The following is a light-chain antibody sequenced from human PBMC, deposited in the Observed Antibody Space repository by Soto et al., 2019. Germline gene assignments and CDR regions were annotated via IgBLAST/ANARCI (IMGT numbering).Light chain of an antibody. J-gene: IGKJ1*01. CDR3: QQYGRHWT. CDR2: DAS. Sequence: DIQMTQSPSTLSASVGDTVTITCRASQSVSTWLAWYQQKPGIAPKLLIYDASSLKSGVPSRFSGSGSGTEFTLTISSLQPDDFATYYCQQYGRHWTFGQGTKVDIK. CDR1: QSVSTW. V-gene: IGKV1-5*01.